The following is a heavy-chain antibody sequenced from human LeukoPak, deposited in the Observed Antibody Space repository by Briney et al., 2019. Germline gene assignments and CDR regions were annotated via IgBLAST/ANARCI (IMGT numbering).Heavy chain of an antibody. CDR2: IYYSGST. CDR3: ARMDIVATISSWDY. D-gene: IGHD5-12*01. Sequence: SETLSLTCTVSGGSISSSSYYWGWIRQPPGKGLEWIGSIYYSGSTYYNPSLKSRVTISVDTSKNQFSLKLSSVTAVDTAVYYCARMDIVATISSWDYWGQGTLVTVSS. J-gene: IGHJ4*02. V-gene: IGHV4-39*01. CDR1: GGSISSSSYY.